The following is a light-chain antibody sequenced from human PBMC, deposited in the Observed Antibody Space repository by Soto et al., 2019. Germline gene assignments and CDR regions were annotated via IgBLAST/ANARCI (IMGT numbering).Light chain of an antibody. J-gene: IGKJ5*01. CDR3: QQRSNWPPIT. CDR1: RSVDTD. CDR2: DAS. Sequence: EILMTQSPATLSVSPGDSATLSCRASRSVDTDLAWYQQKPGQAPRLLIYDASNRATGIPARFSGSGSGTDFTLTISSLEPEDFAVYYCQQRSNWPPITFGQGTRLEIK. V-gene: IGKV3-11*01.